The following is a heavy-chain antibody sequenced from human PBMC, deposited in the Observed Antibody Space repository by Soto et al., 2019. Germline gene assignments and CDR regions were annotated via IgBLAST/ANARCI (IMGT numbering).Heavy chain of an antibody. V-gene: IGHV3-23*01. CDR3: AKAPISLGATIFDP. D-gene: IGHD1-26*01. Sequence: GGSLRLSCAASGFTFSSYAMSWVRQAPGKGLEWVSAISGSGGSTYYADSVKDRFTISRDNSKNTLYLQMNSLRAEDTAVYYCAKAPISLGATIFDPWGQGTLVTVSS. CDR1: GFTFSSYA. J-gene: IGHJ5*02. CDR2: ISGSGGST.